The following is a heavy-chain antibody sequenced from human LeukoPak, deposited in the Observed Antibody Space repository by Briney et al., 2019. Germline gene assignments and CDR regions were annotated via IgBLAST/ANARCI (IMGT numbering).Heavy chain of an antibody. CDR2: IYYSGTT. CDR1: GGSISSRAYY. D-gene: IGHD5-24*01. J-gene: IGHJ5*02. CDR3: ARRGVEMAAIRPDNWFDP. Sequence: SETLSLTCTVSGGSISSRAYYWGWIRQPPGKGLEWIGSIYYSGTTYYKPSLRSRVTISVDTSKNQFSLKLSSVTAADAAVYHCARRGVEMAAIRPDNWFDPWGPGTLVTVSS. V-gene: IGHV4-39*01.